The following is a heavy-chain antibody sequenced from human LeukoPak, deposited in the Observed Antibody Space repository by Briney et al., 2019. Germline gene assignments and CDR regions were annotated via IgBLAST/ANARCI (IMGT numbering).Heavy chain of an antibody. CDR2: IYYSGST. D-gene: IGHD2-8*02. CDR3: ARATTAYCTGGICPNFDY. J-gene: IGHJ4*02. CDR1: GASIRSYY. V-gene: IGHV4-59*01. Sequence: SETLSLTYTVSGASIRSYYCSWIRQPPGKGQERIDDIYYSGSTNYNPSLESRVTISVDTSKNQFSLKLSSVTAADTAVYYCARATTAYCTGGICPNFDYWGQGTLVTVSS.